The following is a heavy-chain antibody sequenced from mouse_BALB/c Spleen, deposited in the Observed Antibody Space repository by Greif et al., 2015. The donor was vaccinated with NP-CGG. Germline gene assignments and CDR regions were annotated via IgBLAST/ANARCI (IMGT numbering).Heavy chain of an antibody. V-gene: IGHV1-80*01. J-gene: IGHJ3*01. CDR3: ARCEGYGYDDFAWFAY. Sequence: QVQLQQSGAELVRPGSSVKISCKASGYAFSSYWMIWVKQRPGQGLEWIGQIYPGDGDTNYNGKFKGKATLTADKSSSTAYMQLSSLTSEDSAVYFCARCEGYGYDDFAWFAYWGQGTLVTVSA. CDR2: IYPGDGDT. D-gene: IGHD2-2*01. CDR1: GYAFSSYW.